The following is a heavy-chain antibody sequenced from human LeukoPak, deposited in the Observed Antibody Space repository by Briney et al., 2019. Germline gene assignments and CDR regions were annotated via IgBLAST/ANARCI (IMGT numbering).Heavy chain of an antibody. D-gene: IGHD1-26*01. J-gene: IGHJ4*02. CDR2: ISSSSSYI. CDR1: GFTFSSYA. Sequence: GGSLRLSCAASGFTFSSYAMSWVRQAPGKGLEWVSSISSSSSYIYYADSVKGRFTISRDNAKNSLYLQMNSLRAEDTAVYYCARDSVGSYYALDYWGQGTLVTVSS. V-gene: IGHV3-21*01. CDR3: ARDSVGSYYALDY.